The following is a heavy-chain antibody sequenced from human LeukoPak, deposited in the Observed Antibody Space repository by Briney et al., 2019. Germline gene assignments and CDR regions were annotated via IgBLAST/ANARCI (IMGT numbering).Heavy chain of an antibody. V-gene: IGHV1-69*01. CDR3: ARDYGDRIGFDP. D-gene: IGHD4-17*01. CDR1: GGTFSSYA. CDR2: IIPIFGTA. Sequence: SVTVSCTASGGTFSSYAISWVRQAPGQGLEWMGGIIPIFGTANYAQKFQGRVTITADESTSTAYMELSSLRSEDTAVYFCARDYGDRIGFDPWGQGTLVTVSS. J-gene: IGHJ5*02.